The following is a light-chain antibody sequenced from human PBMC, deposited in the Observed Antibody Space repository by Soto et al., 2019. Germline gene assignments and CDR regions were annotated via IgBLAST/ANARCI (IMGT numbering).Light chain of an antibody. CDR1: SGHSNYA. V-gene: IGLV4-69*01. J-gene: IGLJ3*02. CDR2: LNSDGSL. CDR3: QTWDTCIGV. Sequence: QSVLTQTPSASASLGASVKLTCTLSSGHSNYAITWHQQQPEKGPRYLMKLNSDGSLSKGDGIPDRFSGSSSGAERHLTISSLQSDDEADYYCQTWDTCIGVFGGGTKLTVL.